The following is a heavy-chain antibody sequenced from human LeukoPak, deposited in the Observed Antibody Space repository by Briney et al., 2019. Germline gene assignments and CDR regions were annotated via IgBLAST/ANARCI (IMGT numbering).Heavy chain of an antibody. CDR3: ARLYSSSPPDAFDI. V-gene: IGHV4-61*10. D-gene: IGHD6-6*01. Sequence: SETLSLTCTVSGGSISSGSYYWSWIRQPAGKGLEWIGEIYHSGSTNYNPSLKSRVTISVDKSKNQFSLKLSSVTAADTAVYYCARLYSSSPPDAFDIWGQGTMVTVSS. CDR2: IYHSGST. J-gene: IGHJ3*02. CDR1: GGSISSGSYY.